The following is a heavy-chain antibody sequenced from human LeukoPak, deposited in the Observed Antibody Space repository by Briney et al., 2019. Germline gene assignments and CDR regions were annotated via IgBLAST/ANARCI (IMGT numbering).Heavy chain of an antibody. D-gene: IGHD1-26*01. CDR2: ISGSGGST. J-gene: IGHJ4*02. Sequence: GGSLRLSCAASGFTFSSYAMHWVRQAPGKGLEWDSAISGSGGSTYYADSVKGRFTISRDNSKNTLYLQMNSLRAEDTAVYYCAKELWYSGSYYWGRGTLVTVSS. V-gene: IGHV3-23*01. CDR1: GFTFSSYA. CDR3: AKELWYSGSYY.